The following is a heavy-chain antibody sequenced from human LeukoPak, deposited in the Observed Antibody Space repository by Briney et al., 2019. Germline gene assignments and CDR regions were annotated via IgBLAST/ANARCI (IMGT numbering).Heavy chain of an antibody. CDR1: GFTFSSYS. D-gene: IGHD3-10*01. Sequence: GGSLRLSCAASGFTFSSYSMNWVRQAPGKGLEWVSSISSSSSYIYYTDSVKGRFTISRDNAKNSLYLQMNSLRAEDTAVYYCARSELGYNYHYMDVWGKGTTVTISS. V-gene: IGHV3-21*01. J-gene: IGHJ6*03. CDR3: ARSELGYNYHYMDV. CDR2: ISSSSSYI.